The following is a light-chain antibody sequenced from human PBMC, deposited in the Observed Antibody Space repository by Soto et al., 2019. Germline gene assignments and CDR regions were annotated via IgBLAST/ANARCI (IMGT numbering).Light chain of an antibody. Sequence: DIVMTQSPDSLAVSLGERATINCKSSQSVLYSSNNKNYLAWYQQKSGQPPKLLIYWASTRESGVPDRFSGSGSGTDFTLTISSLQAEDVAAYFCKQYYSTAHSFGGGPKVDIK. J-gene: IGKJ4*01. CDR3: KQYYSTAHS. V-gene: IGKV4-1*01. CDR2: WAS. CDR1: QSVLYSSNNKNY.